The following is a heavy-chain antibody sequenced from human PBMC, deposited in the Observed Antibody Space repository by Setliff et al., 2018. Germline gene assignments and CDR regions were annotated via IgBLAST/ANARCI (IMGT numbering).Heavy chain of an antibody. CDR3: AREGVHTWSSTDYHYYMDV. D-gene: IGHD2-21*01. J-gene: IGHJ6*03. V-gene: IGHV1-69*05. CDR1: GYTFTDYY. CDR2: IIPIFGTV. Sequence: ASVKVSCKASGYTFTDYYIHWVRQAPGQGLEWMGGIIPIFGTVNYAQKFQDRVSIRTDKSTSTAYMELSSLRSEDTAVYYCAREGVHTWSSTDYHYYMDVWGRGTTVTVSS.